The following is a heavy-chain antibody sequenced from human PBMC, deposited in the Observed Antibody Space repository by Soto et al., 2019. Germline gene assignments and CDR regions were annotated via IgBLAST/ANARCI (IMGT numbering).Heavy chain of an antibody. CDR1: GFTFSSYW. V-gene: IGHV3-74*02. CDR3: SKVHSSGSASLDY. J-gene: IGHJ4*02. Sequence: EVQLVESGGGLVKPGGSLRLSCAASGFTFSSYWIHWVRQAPGKGLVWVSHINTDGSGTAYADSVRGRFTISRDNAKNTVYLQMNTLRAEDTAVYYCSKVHSSGSASLDYWGPGTLVTVS. CDR2: INTDGSGT. D-gene: IGHD3-22*01.